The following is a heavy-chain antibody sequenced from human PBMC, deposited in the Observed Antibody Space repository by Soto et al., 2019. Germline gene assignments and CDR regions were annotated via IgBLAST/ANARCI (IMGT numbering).Heavy chain of an antibody. Sequence: ALVKVSCKASGYTFTSYGSSWGRLAHGQGLEWMGWISAYNGNTNYAQKLQGRVTMTTDTSTSTAYMELRSLRAEDTAVYYREKFYRIAVVDAFDIWGQGTMVTVSS. CDR3: EKFYRIAVVDAFDI. V-gene: IGHV1-18*01. CDR2: ISAYNGNT. J-gene: IGHJ3*02. D-gene: IGHD6-19*01. CDR1: GYTFTSYG.